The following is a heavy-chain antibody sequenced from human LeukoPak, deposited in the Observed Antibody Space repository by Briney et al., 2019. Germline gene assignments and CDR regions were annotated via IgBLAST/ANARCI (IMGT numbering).Heavy chain of an antibody. J-gene: IGHJ4*02. CDR2: NSAYNGKT. V-gene: IGHV1-18*01. CDR3: SGRGYSSNWSSLCGY. CDR1: GYTFSTYG. D-gene: IGHD6-13*01. Sequence: ASVTVSCKASGYTFSTYGICWVRQAPGQGLEWMGWNSAYNGKTNYAQKFQGRVSMTTHTSTPTACMELKRLRCDDRAVAYCSGRGYSSNWSSLCGYWGQGTLVTVSS.